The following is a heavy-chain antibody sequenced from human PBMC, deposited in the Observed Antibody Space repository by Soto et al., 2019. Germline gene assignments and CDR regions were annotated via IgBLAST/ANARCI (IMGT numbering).Heavy chain of an antibody. CDR3: ARVDGYDFCSGYRPYYFDY. V-gene: IGHV3-7*01. CDR1: AFTLSSYW. J-gene: IGHJ4*02. Sequence: GRSLRLSCAASAFTLSSYWMSWVRQPPGKVLEWVANIKQDGSEKYYVDSVNGRFTISRDNSKHSLYLQMNSLRDENTTVYYSARVDGYDFCSGYRPYYFDYWGQGTLVTVSS. D-gene: IGHD3-3*01. CDR2: IKQDGSEK.